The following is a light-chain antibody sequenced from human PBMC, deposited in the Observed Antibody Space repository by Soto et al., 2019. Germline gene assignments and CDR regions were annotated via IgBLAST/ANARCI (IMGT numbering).Light chain of an antibody. Sequence: IQMTQSPSSLSASVGDRVTITCRASQSLSSRLTWYQQKPGEAPTLLIYESSSLHSGVPSMFSGSESEKDFTLTINSLQPEDFATYYCQQSFSPPYTFGQGTKLEIK. CDR3: QQSFSPPYT. CDR2: ESS. CDR1: QSLSSR. J-gene: IGKJ2*01. V-gene: IGKV1-39*01.